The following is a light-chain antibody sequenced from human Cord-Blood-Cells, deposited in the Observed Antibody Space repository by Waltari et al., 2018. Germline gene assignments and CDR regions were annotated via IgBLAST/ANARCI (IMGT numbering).Light chain of an antibody. CDR1: CSDVWSCNL. J-gene: IGLJ1*01. Sequence: QSARTQHASASGPPGQSMTIPCTGTCSDVWSCNLVPWYQQHPGKAPKLMIYEGSKRPSGVSNRFSGSKSGNTASLTISGLQAEDEADYYCCSYAGSSTYVFGTGTKVTVL. V-gene: IGLV2-23*01. CDR3: CSYAGSSTYV. CDR2: EGS.